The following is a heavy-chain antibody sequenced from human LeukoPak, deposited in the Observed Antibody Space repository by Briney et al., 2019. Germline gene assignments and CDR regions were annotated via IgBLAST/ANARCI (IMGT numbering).Heavy chain of an antibody. D-gene: IGHD2-15*01. CDR2: LYHSGST. CDR1: GGSISSGGYS. J-gene: IGHJ5*02. CDR3: DSTLPPTLYCSGGSCYSIWFDP. Sequence: SETLSLTCAVSGGSISSGGYSWSWIRQPPGKGLEWIGYLYHSGSTYYNPSLKSRVTISVDRSKNQFSLKLSSVTAADSAVYSCDSTLPPTLYCSGGSCYSIWFDPWGQGTLVTVSS. V-gene: IGHV4-30-2*01.